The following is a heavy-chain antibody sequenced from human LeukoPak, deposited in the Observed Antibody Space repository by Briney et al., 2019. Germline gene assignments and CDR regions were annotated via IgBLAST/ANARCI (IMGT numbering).Heavy chain of an antibody. V-gene: IGHV3-48*01. CDR1: GSTFSSNS. CDR2: ITSSSTTT. Sequence: PGGSLRLSCAASGSTFSSNSMNWVRQAPGKGLEWVSYITSSSTTTYYADSVKGRFITSRDNAKNSLYLQMNSLRAEDTAVYYCARTYCTNGVCNRKAFDIWGQGTMVTVSS. CDR3: ARTYCTNGVCNRKAFDI. J-gene: IGHJ3*02. D-gene: IGHD2-8*01.